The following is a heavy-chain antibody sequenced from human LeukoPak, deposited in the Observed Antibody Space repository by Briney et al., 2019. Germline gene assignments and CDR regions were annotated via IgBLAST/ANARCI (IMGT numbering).Heavy chain of an antibody. CDR1: GGSISSYY. CDR3: AGKGLGTSWGWFDS. CDR2: IYYSGST. V-gene: IGHV4-59*01. J-gene: IGHJ5*01. Sequence: SETLSLTCTVSGGSISSYYWSWIRRPPGKGLEWIGYIYYSGSTNYNPSLKSRVTISVDTSKNQFSLKLSSVTAADTAVYYCAGKGLGTSWGWFDSWGQGTLVTVSS. D-gene: IGHD7-27*01.